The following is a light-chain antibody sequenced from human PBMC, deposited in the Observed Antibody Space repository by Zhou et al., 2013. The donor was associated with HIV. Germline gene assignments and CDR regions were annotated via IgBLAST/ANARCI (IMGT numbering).Light chain of an antibody. CDR3: IQGTHWPPDT. CDR1: QSLVHSDGNTY. Sequence: EVVMTQSPLSLPVTLGQPASISCRSSQSLVHSDGNTYLNWFQQRPGQSPRRLIHEVSNRDSGVPDRFSGSGSGTEFTLKISRVEAEDVGIYYCIQGTHWPPDTFGQGTRLEIK. J-gene: IGKJ5*01. V-gene: IGKV2-30*02. CDR2: EVS.